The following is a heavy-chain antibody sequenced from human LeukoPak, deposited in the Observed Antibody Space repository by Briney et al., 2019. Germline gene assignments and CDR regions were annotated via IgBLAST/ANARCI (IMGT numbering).Heavy chain of an antibody. D-gene: IGHD5-12*01. Sequence: PGGSLRLSCAASGFTFSSYGMQWVRQAPGKGLEWVAFIRYDGNNKYYADSVKGRFTISRDNSKNTLYLQMNSLRAEDTAVYYCARERWLRYYMDIWGKGTTVTVSS. CDR1: GFTFSSYG. CDR3: ARERWLRYYMDI. V-gene: IGHV3-30*02. J-gene: IGHJ6*03. CDR2: IRYDGNNK.